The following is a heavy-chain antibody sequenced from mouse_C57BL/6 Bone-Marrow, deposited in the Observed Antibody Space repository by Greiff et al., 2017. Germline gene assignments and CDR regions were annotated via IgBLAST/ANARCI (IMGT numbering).Heavy chain of an antibody. Sequence: EVKLVESGGGLVQPGGSLKLSCAASGFTFSDYYMYWVRQTPEKRLEWVAYISNGGGSTYYPDTVKGRFTISRDNAKNTLYLQMSRLKSEDTAMYYWARRGVTTEYAMDYWGQGTSVTVSS. J-gene: IGHJ4*01. CDR2: ISNGGGST. CDR3: ARRGVTTEYAMDY. CDR1: GFTFSDYY. D-gene: IGHD2-5*01. V-gene: IGHV5-12*01.